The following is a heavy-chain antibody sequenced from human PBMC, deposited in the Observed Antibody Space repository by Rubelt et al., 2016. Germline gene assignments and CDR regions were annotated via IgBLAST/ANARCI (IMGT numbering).Heavy chain of an antibody. D-gene: IGHD6-6*01. CDR2: ISAYNGNT. V-gene: IGHV1-18*01. CDR1: GYTFTSYG. J-gene: IGHJ2*01. CDR3: ARDRIRIAARQGWYFDL. Sequence: QVQLVQSGAEVKKPGASVKVSCKASGYTFTSYGISWVRQAPGQGLEWMGWISAYNGNTNYAQKLEGRDTMTTDTTRCTAYMEVRSRRSDDTAVYYCARDRIRIAARQGWYFDLWGRGTLVTVSS.